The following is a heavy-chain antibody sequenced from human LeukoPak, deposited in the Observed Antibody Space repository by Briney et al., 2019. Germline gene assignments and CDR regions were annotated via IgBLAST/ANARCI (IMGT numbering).Heavy chain of an antibody. CDR2: ISAYNGNT. D-gene: IGHD3-22*01. V-gene: IGHV1-18*01. J-gene: IGHJ5*02. Sequence: ASVKVSCRASGYTFTSYGISWVRQAPGQGLEWMGWISAYNGNTNYAQKLRGRVTMTTDTSTNTAYMELRSLRSDDTAVYYCARELLPGIDPGGPWGQGTLVTVSS. CDR3: ARELLPGIDPGGP. CDR1: GYTFTSYG.